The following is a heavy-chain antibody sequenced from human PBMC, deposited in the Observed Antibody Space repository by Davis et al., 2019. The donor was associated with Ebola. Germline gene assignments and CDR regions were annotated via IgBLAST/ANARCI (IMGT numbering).Heavy chain of an antibody. D-gene: IGHD4-17*01. CDR1: GYTFTSYA. CDR3: ARDEGDYGAAKADY. Sequence: AASVKVSCKASGYTFTSYAMHWVRQAPGQRLEWMGWINAGKGNTKYSQKFQGRVTITRDTSASTAYMELSSLRSEDTAVYYCARDEGDYGAAKADYWGQGTLVTVSS. J-gene: IGHJ4*02. CDR2: INAGKGNT. V-gene: IGHV1-3*01.